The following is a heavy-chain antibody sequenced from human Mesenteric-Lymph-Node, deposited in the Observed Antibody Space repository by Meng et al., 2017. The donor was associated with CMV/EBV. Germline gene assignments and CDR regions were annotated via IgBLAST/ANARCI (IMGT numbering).Heavy chain of an antibody. V-gene: IGHV4-34*01. CDR3: ARGSSYDILTGYFDY. Sequence: VQLPQWGAGLLKPSETLSVTCAVYGGSFSGYYWNWIRQSPEKGLEWIGEINHSGSTTYNPSFTSRIIISVDTSTNQISLNMSSVTAADTAAYYCARGSSYDILTGYFDYWGQGALVTVSS. CDR1: GGSFSGYY. J-gene: IGHJ4*02. CDR2: INHSGST. D-gene: IGHD3-9*01.